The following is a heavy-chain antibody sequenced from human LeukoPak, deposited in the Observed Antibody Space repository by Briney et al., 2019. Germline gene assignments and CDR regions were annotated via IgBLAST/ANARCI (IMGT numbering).Heavy chain of an antibody. CDR2: IYYTGST. J-gene: IGHJ4*02. CDR3: ARDAAYYYGSGSYRNGIDY. CDR1: GGSISSSNYF. Sequence: SETLSLTCTVSGGSISSSNYFWGWIRQPPGKGLEWIGSIYYTGSTYYNPSLKSRVTIFVDTSKNQFSLKLSSVTAADTAVYYCARDAAYYYGSGSYRNGIDYWGQGSLVTVSS. D-gene: IGHD3-10*01. V-gene: IGHV4-39*07.